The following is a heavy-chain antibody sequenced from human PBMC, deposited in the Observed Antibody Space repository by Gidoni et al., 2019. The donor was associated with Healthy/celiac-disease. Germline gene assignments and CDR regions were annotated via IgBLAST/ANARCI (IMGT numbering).Heavy chain of an antibody. CDR2: ISSSGSTI. CDR1: GFTFSSYE. D-gene: IGHD6-6*01. V-gene: IGHV3-48*03. J-gene: IGHJ6*02. CDR3: ARFLYSSSSYYYYGMDV. Sequence: EVQLVESGGGLVQPGGSLRLSCAASGFTFSSYEMNWVRQAPGKGLEWVSDISSSGSTIYYADSVKGRFTISRDNAKNSLYLQMNSLRAEDTAVYYCARFLYSSSSYYYYGMDVWGQGTTVTVSS.